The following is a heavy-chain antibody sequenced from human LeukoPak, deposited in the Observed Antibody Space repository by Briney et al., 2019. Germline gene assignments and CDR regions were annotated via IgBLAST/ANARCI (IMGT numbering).Heavy chain of an antibody. CDR1: GYTFTSYG. CDR2: ISAYNGNT. Sequence: ASVKVSCKASGYTFTSYGISWVRQAPGQGLEWMGGISAYNGNTNYAQKLQGRVTMTTDTSTSTAYMELRSLRSDDTAVYYCARDPTDTAMAYFDYWGQGTLVTVSS. J-gene: IGHJ4*02. D-gene: IGHD5-18*01. CDR3: ARDPTDTAMAYFDY. V-gene: IGHV1-18*01.